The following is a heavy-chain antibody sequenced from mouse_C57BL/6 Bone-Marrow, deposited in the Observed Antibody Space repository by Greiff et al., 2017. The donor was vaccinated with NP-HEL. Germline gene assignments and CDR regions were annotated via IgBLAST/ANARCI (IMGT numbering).Heavy chain of an antibody. V-gene: IGHV5-12*01. CDR1: GFTFSDYY. CDR3: ARHYGNYGGFCD. Sequence: EVQLVESGGGLVQPGGSLKLSCAASGFTFSDYYMYWVRQTPEKRLEWVAYISNGGGSTYYPDTVKGRFTISRDNAKNTLYLQMSRLKSEDTAMYYCARHYGNYGGFCDWGKGTLVTVSA. CDR2: ISNGGGST. D-gene: IGHD2-1*01. J-gene: IGHJ3*02.